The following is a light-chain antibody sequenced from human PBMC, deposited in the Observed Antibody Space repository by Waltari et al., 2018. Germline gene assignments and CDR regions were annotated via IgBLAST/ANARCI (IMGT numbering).Light chain of an antibody. CDR3: QVWHTTSDRRLGV. CDR2: YDN. CDR1: NIEDQP. V-gene: IGLV3-21*01. Sequence: SYVLTQPASVSVAPGRPATITCEGTNIEDQPVQWYQKKPGQAPVLVHRYDNDRPSGIPERLSGSNSGNTATLTISRVEAGDEADYYCQVWHTTSDRRLGVFGGGTKLTVL. J-gene: IGLJ3*02.